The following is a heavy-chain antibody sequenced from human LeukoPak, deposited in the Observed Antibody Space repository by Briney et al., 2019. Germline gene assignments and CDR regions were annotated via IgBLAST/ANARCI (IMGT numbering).Heavy chain of an antibody. CDR2: IYPGDSDT. V-gene: IGHV5-51*01. D-gene: IGHD3-10*01. CDR3: ARHSYYYGSGIDY. CDR1: GYSFTSYW. Sequence: GESLKISCTGSGYSFTSYWIGWVRQMPGKGLEWMGIIYPGDSDTRYSPSFQGQVTISADKSISTAYLQWSSLKASDTAMYYCARHSYYYGSGIDYWGQGTLVTVSS. J-gene: IGHJ4*02.